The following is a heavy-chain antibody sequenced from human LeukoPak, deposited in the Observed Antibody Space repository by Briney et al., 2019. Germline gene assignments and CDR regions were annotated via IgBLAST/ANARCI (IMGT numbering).Heavy chain of an antibody. D-gene: IGHD3-3*01. CDR1: GGSISSGDYY. Sequence: SETLSLTCTVSGGSISSGDYYWSWIRQPPGKGLEWIGYIYYSGSTYYNPSLKSRVTISVDTSKNQFSLKLSSVTAADTAVYYCARVGPGVLRFLEWLPPFDPWGQGTLVTVSS. CDR2: IYYSGST. J-gene: IGHJ5*02. V-gene: IGHV4-30-4*02. CDR3: ARVGPGVLRFLEWLPPFDP.